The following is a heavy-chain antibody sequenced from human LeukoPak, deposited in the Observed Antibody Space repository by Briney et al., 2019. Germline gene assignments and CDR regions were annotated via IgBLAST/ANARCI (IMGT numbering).Heavy chain of an antibody. Sequence: SETLSLTCTVSGGSISSGSYYWSWIRQPAGKGLEWIGRIYTSGSTNYNPSLKSRVTISVDTSKNQFSLKLSSVNAADTAVYYCARGLAASRNYYYYYYMDVWGKGTTVTVSS. V-gene: IGHV4-61*02. CDR1: GGSISSGSYY. CDR2: IYTSGST. D-gene: IGHD1-14*01. J-gene: IGHJ6*03. CDR3: ARGLAASRNYYYYYYMDV.